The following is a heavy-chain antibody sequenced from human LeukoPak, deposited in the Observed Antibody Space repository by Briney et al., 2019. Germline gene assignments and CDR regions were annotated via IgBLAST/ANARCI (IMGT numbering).Heavy chain of an antibody. Sequence: GGSLRLSCAASGFTFSSYWMHWVRQAPGKGLVWVSRINSDGSSTSYADSVKGRFTISRDNAKNTLYLQMSSLRAEDTAVYYCAGDYYDSSGYYYWGQGTLVTVSS. V-gene: IGHV3-74*01. CDR1: GFTFSSYW. CDR3: AGDYYDSSGYYY. CDR2: INSDGSST. J-gene: IGHJ4*02. D-gene: IGHD3-22*01.